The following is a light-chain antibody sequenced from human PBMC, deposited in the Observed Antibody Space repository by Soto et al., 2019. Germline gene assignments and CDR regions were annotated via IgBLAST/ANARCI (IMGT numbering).Light chain of an antibody. CDR2: AAS. CDR3: QPYGNYPPT. V-gene: IGKV3-20*01. CDR1: QSLSSTY. J-gene: IGKJ4*01. Sequence: EIVLTQSPGTLSLSPGERATLSCRASQSLSSTYLAWYQQKPGQAPRLLIYAASSRATGIPVSFIGSGSTTDFNLTISRLEPEDFAVYHCQPYGNYPPTVGGGTKVEI.